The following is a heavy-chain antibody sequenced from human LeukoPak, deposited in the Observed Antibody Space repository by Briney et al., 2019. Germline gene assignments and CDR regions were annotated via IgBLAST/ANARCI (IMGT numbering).Heavy chain of an antibody. J-gene: IGHJ5*02. CDR3: ARDLFVVVVAATVGWFDP. CDR2: ISAYNGNT. V-gene: IGHV1-18*01. D-gene: IGHD2-15*01. CDR1: GYTFTSYG. Sequence: GASVKVSCKASGYTFTSYGISWVRQAPGQGLEWMGWISAYNGNTNYAQKLQGRVTMTTDTSTSTAYMELRSLRSDDTAVYYCARDLFVVVVAATVGWFDPWGRGTPVTVSS.